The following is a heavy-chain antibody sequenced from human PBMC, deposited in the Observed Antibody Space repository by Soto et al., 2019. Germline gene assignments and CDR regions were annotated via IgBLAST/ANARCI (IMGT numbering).Heavy chain of an antibody. Sequence: GASVKVSCKASGFTFTSSAVQWVRQARGQRLEWIGWIVVGSGNTNYAQKFQERVTITRDMSTSTAYMELSSLRSEDTAVYYCAAAGGHIAVAAPIFDYWGQGTLVTVSS. V-gene: IGHV1-58*01. CDR3: AAAGGHIAVAAPIFDY. D-gene: IGHD6-19*01. CDR1: GFTFTSSA. J-gene: IGHJ4*02. CDR2: IVVGSGNT.